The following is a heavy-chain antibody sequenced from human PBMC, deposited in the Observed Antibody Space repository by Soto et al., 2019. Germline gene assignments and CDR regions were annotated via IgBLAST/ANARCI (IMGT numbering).Heavy chain of an antibody. CDR2: IKEDGSEK. CDR1: GFILRNYW. CDR3: ARYRSIDT. D-gene: IGHD3-16*02. V-gene: IGHV3-7*03. Sequence: GGSLRLSCADSGFILRNYWMSWVRQAPGMGLQWVASIKEDGSEKYYVDPVKGRFTISRENAKNSLYLQMNSLRAEDTAVYYCARYRSIDTWGQGILVTVSS. J-gene: IGHJ5*02.